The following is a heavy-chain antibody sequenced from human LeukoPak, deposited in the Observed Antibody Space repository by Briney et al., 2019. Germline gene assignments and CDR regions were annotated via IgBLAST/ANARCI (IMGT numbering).Heavy chain of an antibody. CDR2: MHNSGSS. J-gene: IGHJ3*02. CDR1: GASTSHFY. V-gene: IGHV4-59*01. D-gene: IGHD5-12*01. CDR3: ARSAGWLRNAFDI. Sequence: SETLSLSCTVSGASTSHFYWNWIRQPSGKGLEWIGYMHNSGSSKHSPSLKSRVTISIDTSKNQFSLQLTSVTAADTAIYYCARSAGWLRNAFDIWGQGTMVSVSS.